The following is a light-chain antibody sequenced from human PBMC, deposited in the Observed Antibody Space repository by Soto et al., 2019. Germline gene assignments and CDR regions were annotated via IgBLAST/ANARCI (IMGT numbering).Light chain of an antibody. V-gene: IGLV4-60*02. J-gene: IGLJ3*02. CDR3: ETWDSNTRV. CDR1: SGHSTYI. CDR2: LEGSGTY. Sequence: QSVLTQPSSASASLGSSVKLTCTLSSGHSTYIIAWHQHQQGRAPRHLMKLEGSGTYNKGSGVPDRCSGSSSGADRYLSISNLQFDAEADYYCETWDSNTRVFGGGTKLTVL.